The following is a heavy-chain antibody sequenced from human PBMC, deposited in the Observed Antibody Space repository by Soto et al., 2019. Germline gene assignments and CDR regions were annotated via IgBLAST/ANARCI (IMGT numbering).Heavy chain of an antibody. D-gene: IGHD1-26*01. CDR3: ARLGIGWEFPFDY. CDR1: GGSVSNDAYY. V-gene: IGHV4-61*08. Sequence: QVQLQESGPGLVKPSETLSLTFIVSGGSVSNDAYYWSWIRQPPGKGLEWIGYIYHSGSTYYNPSLKSRVTISADTSANQFSLKVSSVTAADTAVYYCARLGIGWEFPFDYWGQGTLVNVSS. CDR2: IYHSGST. J-gene: IGHJ4*02.